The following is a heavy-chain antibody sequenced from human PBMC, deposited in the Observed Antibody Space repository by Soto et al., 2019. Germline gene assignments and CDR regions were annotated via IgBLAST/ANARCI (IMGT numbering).Heavy chain of an antibody. CDR1: GGSISSGGYY. CDR2: IYYSGST. D-gene: IGHD3-10*01. J-gene: IGHJ3*02. CDR3: ARAVYYYGSGSPDHVDAFDI. Sequence: PSETLSLTCTVSGGSISSGGYYWSWIRQHPGKGLEWIGYIYYSGSTNYNPSLKSRVTISVDTSKNQFSLKLSSVTAADTAVYYCARAVYYYGSGSPDHVDAFDIWGQGTMVTVSS. V-gene: IGHV4-61*08.